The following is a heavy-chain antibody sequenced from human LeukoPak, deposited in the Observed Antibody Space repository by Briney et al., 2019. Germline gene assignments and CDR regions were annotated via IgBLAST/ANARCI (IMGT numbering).Heavy chain of an antibody. CDR3: ARSPATYYDFWSGYTFDY. D-gene: IGHD3-3*01. V-gene: IGHV3-7*01. Sequence: PGGSLRLSCAASGFTFSSYWMSWVRQAPGKGLEWVANIKQDGSEKYYVDSVKGRFTISRDNAKNSLYLQMNSLRAEDTAVYYCARSPATYYDFWSGYTFDYWGQGTLVTVSS. CDR2: IKQDGSEK. J-gene: IGHJ4*02. CDR1: GFTFSSYW.